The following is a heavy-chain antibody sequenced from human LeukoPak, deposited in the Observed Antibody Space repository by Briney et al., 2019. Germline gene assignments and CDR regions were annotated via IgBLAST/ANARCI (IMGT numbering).Heavy chain of an antibody. CDR1: GGSISSGSYY. V-gene: IGHV4-61*10. D-gene: IGHD5-18*01. CDR3: ARSRVYSYGYGSALGY. CDR2: INHSGST. J-gene: IGHJ4*02. Sequence: SETLSLTCTVSGGSISSGSYYWSWIRQPAGKGLEWIGEINHSGSTNYNPSLKSRVAISVDTSKNQFSLKLSSVTAADTAVYYCARSRVYSYGYGSALGYWGQGTLVTVSS.